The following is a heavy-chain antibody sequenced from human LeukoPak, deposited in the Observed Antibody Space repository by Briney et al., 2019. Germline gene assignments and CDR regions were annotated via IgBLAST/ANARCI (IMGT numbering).Heavy chain of an antibody. D-gene: IGHD3-22*01. Sequence: ASVKVSCKASGYTFTSYYMHWGRQAPGQGLEWMGMINPSGGSTSYAQKFQGRVTMTRDTSTSTDYMELSSLRSEDTAVYYCARDFSFHYYDSSGPTAYWGQGTLVTVSS. J-gene: IGHJ4*02. CDR1: GYTFTSYY. V-gene: IGHV1-46*01. CDR3: ARDFSFHYYDSSGPTAY. CDR2: INPSGGST.